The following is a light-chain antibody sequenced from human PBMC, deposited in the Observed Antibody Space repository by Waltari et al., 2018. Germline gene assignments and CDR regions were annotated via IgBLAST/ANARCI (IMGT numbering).Light chain of an antibody. CDR1: QSVTRT. J-gene: IGKJ1*01. CDR2: GAS. CDR3: QHYLRLPAT. V-gene: IGKV3-20*01. Sequence: EIVLTQSPGTLSLSPGEGATLSCRASQSVTRTLPWYQQKPGQAPRPLIYGASNRATGIPDRFSGSGSGTDFSLTISRLEPEDFAVYYCQHYLRLPATFGQGTKVEIK.